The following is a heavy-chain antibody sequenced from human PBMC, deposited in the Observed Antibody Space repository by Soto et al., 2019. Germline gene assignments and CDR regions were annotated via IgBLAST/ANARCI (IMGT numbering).Heavy chain of an antibody. V-gene: IGHV4-34*01. D-gene: IGHD6-19*01. J-gene: IGHJ3*02. CDR1: GGSFSGYY. CDR2: INHSEST. CDR3: ARVWGYSSGWYVKIFHNDAFDI. Sequence: SETLSLTCAVYGGSFSGYYWSWIRQPPGKGLEGIGEINHSESTNYNPSLKSRVTISVDTSNNQFSLKLSSVPAADTAVYYCARVWGYSSGWYVKIFHNDAFDIWGQGTMVTVSS.